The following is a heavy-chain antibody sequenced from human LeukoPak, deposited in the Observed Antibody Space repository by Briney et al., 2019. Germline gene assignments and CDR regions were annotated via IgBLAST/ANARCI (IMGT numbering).Heavy chain of an antibody. CDR3: AKGRTPVGAPRYFDY. CDR1: GFTFSSYA. Sequence: GGSLRLSCAASGFTFSSYAMSWVRQAPGKGLEWVSLISDGGTRTYYADSVKGRFTISRDNSKNTLYLQMNSLRAEDTAVYYCAKGRTPVGAPRYFDYWGQGTLVTVSS. D-gene: IGHD1-26*01. CDR2: ISDGGTRT. V-gene: IGHV3-23*01. J-gene: IGHJ4*02.